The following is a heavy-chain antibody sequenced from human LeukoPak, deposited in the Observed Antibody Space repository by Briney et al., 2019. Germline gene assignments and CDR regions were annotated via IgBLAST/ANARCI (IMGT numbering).Heavy chain of an antibody. CDR3: ARSDYYDSSGYYYAYYLDY. V-gene: IGHV4-59*01. J-gene: IGHJ4*02. CDR2: IYYRGST. D-gene: IGHD3-22*01. CDR1: GGSISSYY. Sequence: SETLSLTCTVSGGSISSYYWSWIRQPPGKGREWIGYIYYRGSTNYNPSLKSRVTISVDTSKNQFSLKLSSVTAADTAVYYFARSDYYDSSGYYYAYYLDYWGQGTLVTVSS.